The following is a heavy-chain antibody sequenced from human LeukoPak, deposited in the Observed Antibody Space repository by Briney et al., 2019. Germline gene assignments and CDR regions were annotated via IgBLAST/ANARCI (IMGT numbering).Heavy chain of an antibody. Sequence: GASVKVSCKASGYTFTGYYMHWVRQAPGQGLEWMGRINPNSGGTNYAQKLQGRVTMTRDTSISTAYMELSRLRSDDTAVYYCARDGGDYYYYYGMDVWGQGTTVTVSS. J-gene: IGHJ6*02. CDR1: GYTFTGYY. V-gene: IGHV1-2*06. CDR3: ARDGGDYYYYYGMDV. D-gene: IGHD3-3*01. CDR2: INPNSGGT.